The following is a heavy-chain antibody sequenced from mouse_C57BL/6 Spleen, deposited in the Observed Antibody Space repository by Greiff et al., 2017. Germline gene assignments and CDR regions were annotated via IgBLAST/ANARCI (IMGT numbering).Heavy chain of an antibody. Sequence: QVQLQQSGPELVKPGASVKISCKASGYAFSSSWMNWVKQRPGKGLEWIGRIYPGDGDTNYNGKFKGKATLTADKSSSTAYMQLSSLTSEDSAVYCCAITTEGFAYWGQGTLVTVSA. CDR3: AITTEGFAY. V-gene: IGHV1-82*01. D-gene: IGHD1-1*01. J-gene: IGHJ3*01. CDR1: GYAFSSSW. CDR2: IYPGDGDT.